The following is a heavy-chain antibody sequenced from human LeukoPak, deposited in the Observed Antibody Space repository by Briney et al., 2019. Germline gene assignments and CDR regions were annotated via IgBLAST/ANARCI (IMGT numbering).Heavy chain of an antibody. Sequence: GGSLRLSCAASGFTFSSYAMSWVRQAPGKGLEWVSAMRGNGGSTEYVDSVRGRFIISRDNSRNTLYLQMNSLRAEDTAVYYCARAGVGMDVWGQGTTVTVSS. CDR1: GFTFSSYA. V-gene: IGHV3-23*01. J-gene: IGHJ6*02. CDR3: ARAGVGMDV. CDR2: MRGNGGST. D-gene: IGHD3-10*01.